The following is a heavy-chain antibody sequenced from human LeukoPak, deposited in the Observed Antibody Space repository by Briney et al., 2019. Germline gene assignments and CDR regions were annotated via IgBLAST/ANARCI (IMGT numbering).Heavy chain of an antibody. Sequence: ASVKVSCKASGGTFSSYAISWVRQAPGQGLEWMGGIIPIFGTVNYAQKFQGRVTITTDESTSTAYMELSSLRSEDTAVYYCASGGDGYNFDYWGQGTLVTVSS. V-gene: IGHV1-69*05. CDR2: IIPIFGTV. CDR3: ASGGDGYNFDY. CDR1: GGTFSSYA. D-gene: IGHD5-24*01. J-gene: IGHJ4*02.